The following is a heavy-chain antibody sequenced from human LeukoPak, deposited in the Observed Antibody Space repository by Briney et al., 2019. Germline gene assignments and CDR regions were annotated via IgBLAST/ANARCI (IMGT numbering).Heavy chain of an antibody. V-gene: IGHV1-18*01. D-gene: IGHD4-17*01. J-gene: IGHJ6*02. CDR2: ISAYNGNT. CDR1: GYTFTSYG. Sequence: ASVNVSCKASGYTFTSYGISWVRQAPGQGLEWMGWISAYNGNTNYAQMLQGRVAMTTDTSTSKAYMELRSLRSDDTAVYYCARDAYGDYEYYYYGMDVWGQGTTVTVSS. CDR3: ARDAYGDYEYYYYGMDV.